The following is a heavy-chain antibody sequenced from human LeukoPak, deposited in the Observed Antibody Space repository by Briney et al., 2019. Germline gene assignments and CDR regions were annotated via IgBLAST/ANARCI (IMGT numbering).Heavy chain of an antibody. Sequence: ASVKVPCKASGYTFTGHYMHWVRQAPGQGLEWMGWINPNSGGTNYAQKFQGRVTMTRDTSISTAYMELSRLRSDDTAVYYCARGGPYYYDSSGYPTRFDYWGQGTLVTVSS. V-gene: IGHV1-2*02. CDR2: INPNSGGT. D-gene: IGHD3-22*01. CDR3: ARGGPYYYDSSGYPTRFDY. CDR1: GYTFTGHY. J-gene: IGHJ4*02.